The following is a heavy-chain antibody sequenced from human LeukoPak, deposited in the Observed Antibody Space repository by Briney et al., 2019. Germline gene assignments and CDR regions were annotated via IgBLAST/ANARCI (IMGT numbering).Heavy chain of an antibody. CDR3: ARDPKPRYSGSGGFWFDP. CDR1: GGTFSSYA. V-gene: IGHV1-69*13. Sequence: SVKVSCKASGGTFSSYAISWVRQAPGQGLEWMGGIIPIFGTANYAQKSQGRVTITADESTSTAYMELSSLRSEDTAVYYCARDPKPRYSGSGGFWFDPWGQGTLVTVSS. J-gene: IGHJ5*02. D-gene: IGHD5-12*01. CDR2: IIPIFGTA.